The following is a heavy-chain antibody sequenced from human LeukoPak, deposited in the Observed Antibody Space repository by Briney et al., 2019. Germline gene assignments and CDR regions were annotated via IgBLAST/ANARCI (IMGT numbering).Heavy chain of an antibody. CDR3: ARVGGYCSGGSCYWFDP. CDR1: GGSFSGYY. D-gene: IGHD2-15*01. CDR2: INHSGST. V-gene: IGHV4-34*01. Sequence: PSETLSLTCAVYGGSFSGYYWSWIRQPPGKGLEWIGEINHSGSTNYNPSLKSRVTISVDTSMNQFSLKLSSVTAADTAVYYCARVGGYCSGGSCYWFDPWGQGTLVTVSS. J-gene: IGHJ5*02.